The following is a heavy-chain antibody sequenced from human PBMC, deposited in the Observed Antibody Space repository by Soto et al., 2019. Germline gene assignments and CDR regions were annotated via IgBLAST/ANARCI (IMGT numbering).Heavy chain of an antibody. CDR2: ISAYNGNT. D-gene: IGHD3-3*01. J-gene: IGHJ6*02. CDR1: GYTFTSYG. CDR3: ARDKASGITIFGVVTDYYYYGMDV. Sequence: ASVKVSCKASGYTFTSYGISWVRQAPGQGLEWMGWISAYNGNTNYAQKLQGRVTMTTDTSTSTAYMELRSLRSDDTAVYYCARDKASGITIFGVVTDYYYYGMDVWGQGTTVTVS. V-gene: IGHV1-18*01.